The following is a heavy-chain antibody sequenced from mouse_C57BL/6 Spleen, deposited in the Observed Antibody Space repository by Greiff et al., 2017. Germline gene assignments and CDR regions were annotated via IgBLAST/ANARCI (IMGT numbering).Heavy chain of an antibody. Sequence: EVQLVESGGGLVKPGGSLKLSCAASGFTFSDYGMHWVRQAPEKGLEWVAYISSGSSTIYYADTVKGRFTISRDNAKNTLFLQMTSLRSEDTAMYYCANHYDYFYYAMDYWGQGTSVTVSS. D-gene: IGHD2-4*01. CDR3: ANHYDYFYYAMDY. CDR2: ISSGSSTI. V-gene: IGHV5-17*01. J-gene: IGHJ4*01. CDR1: GFTFSDYG.